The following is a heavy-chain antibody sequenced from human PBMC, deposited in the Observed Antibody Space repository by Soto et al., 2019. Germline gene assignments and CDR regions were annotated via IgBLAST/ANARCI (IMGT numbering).Heavy chain of an antibody. D-gene: IGHD3-22*01. Sequence: EVQLVESGGGLVKPGGSLRLSCAASGFTFSSYSMNWVRQAPGKGLEWVSSISCTTSYIYYADSVKGRFTISRDNAKNSRYLQMNSLRAEDTAVYYCARVVDYCDPYYYYGMDVWGQGTTVTVSS. CDR3: ARVVDYCDPYYYYGMDV. CDR2: ISCTTSYI. V-gene: IGHV3-21*01. J-gene: IGHJ6*02. CDR1: GFTFSSYS.